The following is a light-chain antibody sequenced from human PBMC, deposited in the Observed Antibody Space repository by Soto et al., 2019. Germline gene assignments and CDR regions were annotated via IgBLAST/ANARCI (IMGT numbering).Light chain of an antibody. CDR1: QSVSSK. V-gene: IGKV3-15*01. CDR3: QQYDNWPWT. J-gene: IGKJ1*01. Sequence: EIVMTQSPATLSVSPGERATLSCRASQSVSSKLAWYQQKPGQAPRFLMYDAYTRATDIPARFSGSGSGTEFTLTISSLQSEDFAVYYCQQYDNWPWTFGQGTKVEFK. CDR2: DAY.